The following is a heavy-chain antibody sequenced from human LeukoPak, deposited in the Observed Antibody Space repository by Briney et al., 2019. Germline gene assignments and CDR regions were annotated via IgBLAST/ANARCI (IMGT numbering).Heavy chain of an antibody. Sequence: ASVKVSCKASGYTFTSYGISWVRQAPGQGLEWMGWISAYNGNTNYAQKLQGRVTMTTDTSTSTAYMELRSLRSDDTAVYYCARETEYSGSLNWFDPWGQGTLVAVSS. CDR2: ISAYNGNT. J-gene: IGHJ5*02. V-gene: IGHV1-18*01. D-gene: IGHD1-26*01. CDR1: GYTFTSYG. CDR3: ARETEYSGSLNWFDP.